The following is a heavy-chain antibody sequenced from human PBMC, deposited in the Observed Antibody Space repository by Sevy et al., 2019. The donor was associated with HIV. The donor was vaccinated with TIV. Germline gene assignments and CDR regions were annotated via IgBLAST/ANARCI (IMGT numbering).Heavy chain of an antibody. CDR1: GFSLSTTGVG. D-gene: IGHD3-10*01. J-gene: IGHJ4*02. CDR2: IYWDDDK. CDR3: ARYYYPSGGFDY. V-gene: IGHV2-5*02. Sequence: SGPTLVKPTQTLTLTCTFSGFSLSTTGVGVGWIRQPPGKALEWLTVIYWDDDKRYSPSLKSRLTITTDTSKNQVVLTMTNMDPVDTATFYCARYYYPSGGFDYWGQGTLVTVSS.